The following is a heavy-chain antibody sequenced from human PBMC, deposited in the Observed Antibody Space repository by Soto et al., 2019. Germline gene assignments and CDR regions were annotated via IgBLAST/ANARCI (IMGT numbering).Heavy chain of an antibody. CDR3: ARRGGMVVVTARYDH. J-gene: IGHJ4*02. V-gene: IGHV1-46*03. Sequence: ASVKVSCKASGYTFTSYDMNWVRQAPGQGLEWLGIINPSGGYTTYAQRFLGRVTMTSDTSTSTVHMELGSLTSEDTAVYYCARRGGMVVVTARYDHGGKGTLVTVSS. CDR1: GYTFTSYD. D-gene: IGHD2-21*02. CDR2: INPSGGYT.